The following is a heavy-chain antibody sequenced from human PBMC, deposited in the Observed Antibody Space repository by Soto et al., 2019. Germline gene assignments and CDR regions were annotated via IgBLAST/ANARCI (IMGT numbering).Heavy chain of an antibody. Sequence: QVQLVQSGAEVKKPGSSVKVSCKASGGTFSPYTINWVRQAPRQSLEWMGRIIPFHGVTNYAQKFQARVTITADKSTSTAYMELSGLRFEDTAMYYCTRDWEITVSTWSFGGFWGRGTLVTVSS. J-gene: IGHJ4*02. CDR1: GGTFSPYT. V-gene: IGHV1-69*08. D-gene: IGHD3-10*01. CDR2: IIPFHGVT. CDR3: TRDWEITVSTWSFGGF.